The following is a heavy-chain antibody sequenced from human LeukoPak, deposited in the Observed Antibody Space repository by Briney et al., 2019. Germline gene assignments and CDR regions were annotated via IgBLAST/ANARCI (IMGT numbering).Heavy chain of an antibody. D-gene: IGHD6-13*01. CDR1: GFTFSSYA. Sequence: TGGSLRLSCAASGFTFSSYAMYWVRQAPGQGLEGVAVISYDGSNKNYADSVKGRFTISRDNSKNTLYLQMNSLRAEDTAVYYCARDGTAAGIADYWGQGTLVTVSS. CDR2: ISYDGSNK. V-gene: IGHV3-30*04. J-gene: IGHJ4*02. CDR3: ARDGTAAGIADY.